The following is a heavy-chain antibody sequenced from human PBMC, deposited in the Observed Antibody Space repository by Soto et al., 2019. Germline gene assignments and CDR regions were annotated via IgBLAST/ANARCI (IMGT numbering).Heavy chain of an antibody. D-gene: IGHD3-10*01. CDR2: IYYSGST. CDR3: ARLGSDYYGSALDY. J-gene: IGHJ4*02. CDR1: GGSISPYY. V-gene: IGHV4-59*08. Sequence: SETLSLTCTVSGGSISPYYWSWVRQPPGKGLEWIGSIYYSGSTYYNPSLKSRVTISVDTSKNQFSLKLSSVTAADTAVYYCARLGSDYYGSALDYWGPGTLVTVSS.